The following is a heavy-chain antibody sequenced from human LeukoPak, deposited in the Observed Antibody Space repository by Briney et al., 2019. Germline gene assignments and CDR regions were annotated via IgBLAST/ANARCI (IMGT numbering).Heavy chain of an antibody. J-gene: IGHJ4*02. CDR1: GYTFTGYY. Sequence: ASVKVSCKASGYTFTGYYMHWVRQAPGRGFEWMGRINPNSGGTNYARKFQGRVTMTRDTSISTAYMELCRLRSDDTAVYYCLTTGCSGGGNCLYYFDYWGQGTLVTVSS. CDR3: LTTGCSGGGNCLYYFDY. CDR2: INPNSGGT. V-gene: IGHV1-2*06. D-gene: IGHD2-15*01.